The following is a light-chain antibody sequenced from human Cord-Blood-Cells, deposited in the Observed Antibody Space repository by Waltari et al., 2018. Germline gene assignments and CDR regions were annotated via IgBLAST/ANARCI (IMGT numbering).Light chain of an antibody. CDR3: AAWDDSLDGVV. CDR2: YDD. Sequence: QSVLTQPPSVSEAPRQRVTISCSGSSSTIGNNAVNWYQQLPGKAPKLLIDYDDLLPSGVSDRFSGSKSGTSASLAISGLQSEDEADYYCAAWDDSLDGVVFGGGTKLTVL. J-gene: IGLJ2*01. CDR1: SSTIGNNA. V-gene: IGLV1-36*01.